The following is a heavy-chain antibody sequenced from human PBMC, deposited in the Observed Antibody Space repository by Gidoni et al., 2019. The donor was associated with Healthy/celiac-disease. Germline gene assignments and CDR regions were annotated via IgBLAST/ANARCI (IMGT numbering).Heavy chain of an antibody. J-gene: IGHJ4*02. Sequence: QVQLVQSGAEVKKPGSSVKVSCKASGGTFSSYAISWVRQAPGQGLEWMGMIIPILGIANDAQKLQGRVKITADKSTSTAYMELSSLRSENKAVYYCARGGYYYDSSGYYDFDYWGQGTLVTVSS. D-gene: IGHD3-22*01. CDR3: ARGGYYYDSSGYYDFDY. CDR1: GGTFSSYA. V-gene: IGHV1-69*04. CDR2: IIPILGIA.